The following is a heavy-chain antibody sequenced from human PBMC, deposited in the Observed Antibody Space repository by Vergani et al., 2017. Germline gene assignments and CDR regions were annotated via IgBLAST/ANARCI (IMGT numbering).Heavy chain of an antibody. J-gene: IGHJ4*02. D-gene: IGHD5-12*01. Sequence: DVQLVESGGGLVEPGGSVRLSCAASGFTFTNAWMGWVRQAPGKGLEWVGRIKSKTNGETTDYGTPVKGRFTISRDDSKNTLYLQMNSLKTEDTGVYYCNTDSLVANMWGQGTLVTVSS. CDR2: IKSKTNGETT. V-gene: IGHV3-15*01. CDR1: GFTFTNAW. CDR3: NTDSLVANM.